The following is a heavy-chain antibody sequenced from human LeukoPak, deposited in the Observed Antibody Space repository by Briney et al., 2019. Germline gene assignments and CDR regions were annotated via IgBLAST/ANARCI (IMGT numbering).Heavy chain of an antibody. CDR2: ISSSSSTI. D-gene: IGHD6-6*01. J-gene: IGHJ5*02. V-gene: IGHV3-48*01. CDR3: ARYSSSFWFDP. Sequence: QPGGSLRLSCAASGFTFSSYSMNWVRQAPGKGLEWVSYISSSSSTIYYADSVKGRFTISRDNAKNSLYLQMNSLRAEDTAVYYCARYSSSFWFDPWGQGTLVTVSS. CDR1: GFTFSSYS.